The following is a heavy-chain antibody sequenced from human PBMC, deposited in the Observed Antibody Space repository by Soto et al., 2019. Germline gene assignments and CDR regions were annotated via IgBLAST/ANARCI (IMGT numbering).Heavy chain of an antibody. CDR2: ISSSGSTI. Sequence: QVQLVESGGGLVKPGGSLRLSCAASGFTFSDYYMSWIRQAPGKGLEWVSYISSSGSTIYYADSVKGRFTISRDNAKNSLYLQMNSLRAEETAVYYCARVVVVGAATPWAGMDVWGQGTTVTVSS. CDR1: GFTFSDYY. J-gene: IGHJ6*02. CDR3: ARVVVVGAATPWAGMDV. V-gene: IGHV3-11*01. D-gene: IGHD2-15*01.